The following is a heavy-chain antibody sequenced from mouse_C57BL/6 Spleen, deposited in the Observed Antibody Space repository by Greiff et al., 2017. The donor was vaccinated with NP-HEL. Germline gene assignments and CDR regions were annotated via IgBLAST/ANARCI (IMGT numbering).Heavy chain of an antibody. CDR1: GFTFSSYA. Sequence: DVQLVESGGGLVKPGGSLKLSCAASGFTFSSYAMSWVRQTPEKRLEWVATISDGGSYTYYPDNVKGRFTISRDNAKNNLYLQMSHLKSEDTAMYYCAREGDGYYGWFAYWGQGTLVTVSA. V-gene: IGHV5-4*01. J-gene: IGHJ3*01. CDR3: AREGDGYYGWFAY. CDR2: ISDGGSYT. D-gene: IGHD2-3*01.